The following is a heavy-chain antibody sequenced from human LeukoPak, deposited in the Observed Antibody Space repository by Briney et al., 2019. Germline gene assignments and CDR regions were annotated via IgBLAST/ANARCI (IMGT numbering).Heavy chain of an antibody. Sequence: PSETLSLTCAVYGGSFSGYYWSWIRQPPGKGLEWIGEINHSGSTNYNPSLKSRVTISVDTSKNQFSLKLSSVTAADTAVYYCARGKYDSSPFLQHWGQGTLVTVSS. J-gene: IGHJ1*01. CDR3: ARGKYDSSPFLQH. CDR2: INHSGST. V-gene: IGHV4-34*01. D-gene: IGHD3-22*01. CDR1: GGSFSGYY.